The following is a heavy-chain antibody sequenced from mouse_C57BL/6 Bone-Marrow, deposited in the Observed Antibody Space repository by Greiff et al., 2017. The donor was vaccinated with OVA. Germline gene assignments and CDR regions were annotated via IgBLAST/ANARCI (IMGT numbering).Heavy chain of an antibody. Sequence: VQLQQSGPELVKPGDSVKISCKASGYSFTGYFMNWVMQSHGKSLEWIGRINPYNGDTFYNQKFKGKATLTVDKSSSTAHMELRSLTSEDSAVYYCAREGYGSSYPWVSDVWGTGTTVTVSS. D-gene: IGHD1-1*01. CDR3: AREGYGSSYPWVSDV. J-gene: IGHJ1*03. CDR1: GYSFTGYF. CDR2: INPYNGDT. V-gene: IGHV1-20*01.